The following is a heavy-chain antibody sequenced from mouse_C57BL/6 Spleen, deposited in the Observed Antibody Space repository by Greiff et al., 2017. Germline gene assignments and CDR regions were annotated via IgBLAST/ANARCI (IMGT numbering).Heavy chain of an antibody. J-gene: IGHJ4*01. CDR2: ISSGSSTI. CDR1: GFTFSDYG. D-gene: IGHD6-2*01. Sequence: EVQVVESGGGLVKPGGSLKLSCAASGFTFSDYGMHWVRQAPEKGLEWVAYISSGSSTIYYADTVKGRFTISRDNAKNTMFLQMTILRSEDTAMYDCARRYQVSYYYAMDYWGQGTSVTVSS. CDR3: ARRYQVSYYYAMDY. V-gene: IGHV5-17*01.